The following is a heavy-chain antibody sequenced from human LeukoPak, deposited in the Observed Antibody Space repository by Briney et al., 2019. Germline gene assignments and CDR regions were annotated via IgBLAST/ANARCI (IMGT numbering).Heavy chain of an antibody. CDR3: AREEGSLLLRSSSWYVN. V-gene: IGHV1-46*01. D-gene: IGHD6-13*01. J-gene: IGHJ4*02. CDR1: GYTFTSYY. CDR2: INPSDGST. Sequence: RASVKVSCKASGYTFTSYYMHWVRQAPGQGLEWMGIINPSDGSTSYAQKFQGRVTMTRDTSTSTVYMELSSLRSEDTAVYYCAREEGSLLLRSSSWYVNWGQGTLVTVSS.